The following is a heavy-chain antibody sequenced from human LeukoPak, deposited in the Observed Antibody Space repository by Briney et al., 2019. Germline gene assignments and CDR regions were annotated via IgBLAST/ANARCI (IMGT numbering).Heavy chain of an antibody. Sequence: SQTLSLTCTVSGGSISSGGYYWSWIRQHPRKGLEWIGYIYYSGSTYYNPSLKSRVTISVDTSKNQFSLKLSSVTAADTAVYYCARDSLFAPFDYWGQGTLVTVSS. D-gene: IGHD3-3*01. V-gene: IGHV4-31*03. CDR1: GGSISSGGYY. CDR3: ARDSLFAPFDY. J-gene: IGHJ4*02. CDR2: IYYSGST.